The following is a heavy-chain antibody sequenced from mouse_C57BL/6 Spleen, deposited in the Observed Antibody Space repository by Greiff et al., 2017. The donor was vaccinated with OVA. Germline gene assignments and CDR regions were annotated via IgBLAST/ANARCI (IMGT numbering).Heavy chain of an antibody. Sequence: QVQLQQSGPELVKPGASVKISCKASGYAFSSSWMNWVKQRPGQGLEWIGRIYPGDGDTNYNGKFKGKATLTADKSSSTAYMQLSSLTSEDAAVDFCARRELGDYFDYWGQGTTLTVSA. CDR3: ARRELGDYFDY. V-gene: IGHV1-82*01. CDR2: IYPGDGDT. CDR1: GYAFSSSW. J-gene: IGHJ2*01. D-gene: IGHD3-1*01.